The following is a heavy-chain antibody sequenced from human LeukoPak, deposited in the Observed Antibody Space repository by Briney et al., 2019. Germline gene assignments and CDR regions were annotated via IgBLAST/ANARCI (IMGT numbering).Heavy chain of an antibody. Sequence: PGGFLRLSCTASGFTLGSHDMHWVRQIPGQGLEWVAAVSSGFHAFFADSLQGRFTVSREDARNSLYLQMNSLRAGDTAVYYCVREARGYHYTYFDYWGQGTLVTVSS. CDR3: VREARGYHYTYFDY. CDR1: GFTLGSHD. CDR2: VSSGFHA. D-gene: IGHD5-18*01. V-gene: IGHV3-13*01. J-gene: IGHJ4*02.